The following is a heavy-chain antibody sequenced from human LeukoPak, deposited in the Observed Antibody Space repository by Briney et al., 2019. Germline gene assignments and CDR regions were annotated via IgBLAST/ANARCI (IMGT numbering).Heavy chain of an antibody. CDR2: MKEDGSEK. J-gene: IGHJ4*02. Sequence: GGSLRLSCAVSGFSISNYWMSWVRQAPGKGLEWVANMKEDGSEKYFVDSVKGRFTISRDNAKNSLYLQMESLRAEDTVVYYCARGEYYYDGGYWGQGTLVTVSS. CDR1: GFSISNYW. D-gene: IGHD3-22*01. V-gene: IGHV3-7*04. CDR3: ARGEYYYDGGY.